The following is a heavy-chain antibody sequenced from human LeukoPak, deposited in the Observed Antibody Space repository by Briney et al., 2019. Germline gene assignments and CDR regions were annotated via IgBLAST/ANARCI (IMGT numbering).Heavy chain of an antibody. CDR3: ARGEYSSSGTFDY. V-gene: IGHV1-8*01. D-gene: IGHD6-6*01. J-gene: IGHJ4*02. CDR2: MNPNSGNT. CDR1: GYTFTSYD. Sequence: ASVKVYCNASGYTFTSYDINWVRQATGQGLEWMGWMNPNSGNTGYAQKFQGRVTMTRNTSISTAYMELSSLRSEDTAVYYCARGEYSSSGTFDYWGQGTLVTVSS.